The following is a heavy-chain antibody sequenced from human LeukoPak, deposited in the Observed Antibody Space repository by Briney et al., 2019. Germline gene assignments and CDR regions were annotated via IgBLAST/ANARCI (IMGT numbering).Heavy chain of an antibody. V-gene: IGHV4-39*01. Sequence: SETLSLTCTVSGGSISSSDYYWGWIRQPPGKGLEYIGIIYYSGSTYYNPSLKSRVTISVDTSKNQFSLKLTSVTAADTAVYYCARPPRGRMAPGGLHWGQGTLVTVSS. D-gene: IGHD1-26*01. CDR3: ARPPRGRMAPGGLH. J-gene: IGHJ4*02. CDR2: IYYSGST. CDR1: GGSISSSDYY.